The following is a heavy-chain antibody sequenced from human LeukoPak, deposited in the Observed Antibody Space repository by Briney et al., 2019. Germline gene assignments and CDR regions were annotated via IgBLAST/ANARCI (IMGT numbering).Heavy chain of an antibody. CDR1: GGSFSGYY. CDR2: ISYTGST. Sequence: SETLSLTCAVYGGSFSGYYWSWIRQPPGKGLEYIGYISYTGSTNSNPSLKSRLTISVDTSKNQVSLKLRSVTAADTAVYYCARIHDYGDYAFDKWGQGTRVTVSS. V-gene: IGHV4-59*08. J-gene: IGHJ4*02. D-gene: IGHD4-17*01. CDR3: ARIHDYGDYAFDK.